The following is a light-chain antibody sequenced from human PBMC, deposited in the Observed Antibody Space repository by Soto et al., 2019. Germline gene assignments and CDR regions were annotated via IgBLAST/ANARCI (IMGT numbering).Light chain of an antibody. CDR2: EAS. CDR1: QSISSY. J-gene: IGKJ2*01. V-gene: IGKV1-39*01. Sequence: DIQMTQSPSSLSASVGDRVTITCRASQSISSYLNWYQQQPGKAPRLLIYEASSLQSDVPSRFSGSGSGTDFNLTISSLQPEDFATYYCQQSYSVLFTFGQGTKVDIK. CDR3: QQSYSVLFT.